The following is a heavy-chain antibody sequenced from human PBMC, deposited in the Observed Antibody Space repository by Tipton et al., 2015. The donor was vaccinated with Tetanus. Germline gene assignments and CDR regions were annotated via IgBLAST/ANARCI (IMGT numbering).Heavy chain of an antibody. J-gene: IGHJ3*02. Sequence: TLSLTCTVSGGSISSYYWSWIRQPPGKGLEWIGYIYYGGSTNYNPSLKSRVTISVDTSKNQFSLKLSSVTAADTAVYYCARESWNRDAFDIWGQGTMVTVSS. V-gene: IGHV4-59*01. CDR3: ARESWNRDAFDI. CDR1: GGSISSYY. CDR2: IYYGGST. D-gene: IGHD1-1*01.